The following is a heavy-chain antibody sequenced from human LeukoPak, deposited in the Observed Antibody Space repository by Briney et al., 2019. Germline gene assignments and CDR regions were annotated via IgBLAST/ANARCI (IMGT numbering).Heavy chain of an antibody. CDR2: IVVGSGNT. J-gene: IGHJ4*02. CDR1: GFTFTSSA. CDR3: AAGTYYYDSSGYPY. V-gene: IGHV1-58*01. Sequence: SVKVSCKASGFTFTSSAVQWVRQARGQRLEWIGWIVVGSGNTNYAQKFQERVTITRDMSTSTAYMGLSSLRSEDTAVYYCAAGTYYYDSSGYPYWGQGTLVTVSS. D-gene: IGHD3-22*01.